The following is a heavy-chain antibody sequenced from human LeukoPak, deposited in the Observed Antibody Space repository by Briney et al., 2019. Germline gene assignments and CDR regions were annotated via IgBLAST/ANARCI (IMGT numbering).Heavy chain of an antibody. CDR3: ARDLN. CDR2: ISGSSSYI. Sequence: PGGSLRLSCAASGFSFSSYSMNWVRQAPGKGLEWVSSISGSSSYIYYTDSVKGRFTISRDNAKSSLYLQMNSLRGEDTAVYYCARDLNWGQGTLVTVSS. J-gene: IGHJ4*01. V-gene: IGHV3-21*01. CDR1: GFSFSSYS.